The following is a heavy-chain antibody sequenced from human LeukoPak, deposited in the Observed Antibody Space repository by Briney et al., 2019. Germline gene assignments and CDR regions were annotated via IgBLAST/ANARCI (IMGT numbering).Heavy chain of an antibody. J-gene: IGHJ5*02. Sequence: GESLKISCKGSGYGFTSYWIGWVRQMPGKGLEWMGIIYPGDSDTRYSPSFQGQVTISADKSISTAYLQWSSLKASDTAMYYCARRGYSGYDSPPGNWFDPWGQGTLVTVSS. CDR3: ARRGYSGYDSPPGNWFDP. V-gene: IGHV5-51*01. CDR2: IYPGDSDT. CDR1: GYGFTSYW. D-gene: IGHD5-12*01.